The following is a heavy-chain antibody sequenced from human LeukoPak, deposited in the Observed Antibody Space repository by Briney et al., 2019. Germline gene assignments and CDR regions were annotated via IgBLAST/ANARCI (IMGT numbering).Heavy chain of an antibody. J-gene: IGHJ6*02. CDR3: TTETAVPYYYYGMDV. Sequence: GGSLRLSCAASGFTFSDGWMRWVRQAPGKGLEWVGRIKSEPDGGTADYAAPVEGRFTISRNDSKNTLYLQMNSLKIEDTAVYYCTTETAVPYYYYGMDVWGQGTTVTVSS. CDR1: GFTFSDGW. CDR2: IKSEPDGGTA. D-gene: IGHD2-21*02. V-gene: IGHV3-15*01.